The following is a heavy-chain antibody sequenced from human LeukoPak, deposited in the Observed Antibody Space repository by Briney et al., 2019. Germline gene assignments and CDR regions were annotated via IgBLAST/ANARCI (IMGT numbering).Heavy chain of an antibody. V-gene: IGHV7-4-1*02. J-gene: IGHJ5*02. CDR2: INTNTRNP. D-gene: IGHD3-3*01. CDR1: GYTFTSYA. Sequence: ASVKVSCKASGYTFTSYAMNWVRQAPGQGLEWMGWINTNTRNPTYAQGFTGRFVFSLDTSVSTAYLQISSLKAEDTAVYYCARGDYDFWSGYSPFDPWGQGTLVTVSS. CDR3: ARGDYDFWSGYSPFDP.